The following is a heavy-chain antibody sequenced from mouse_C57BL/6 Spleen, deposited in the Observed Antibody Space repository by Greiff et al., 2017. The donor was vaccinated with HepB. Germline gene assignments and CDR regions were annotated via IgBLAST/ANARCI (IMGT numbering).Heavy chain of an antibody. CDR1: GFNIKDDY. V-gene: IGHV14-4*01. CDR2: IDPENGDT. D-gene: IGHD2-2*01. Sequence: EVQLQQSGAELVRPGASVKLSCTASGFNIKDDYMHWVKQRPEQGLEWIGWIDPENGDTEYASKFQGKATITADTSSNTAYLQLSSLTSEDTAVYYCTTGVTTRTSFAYWGQGTLVTVSA. CDR3: TTGVTTRTSFAY. J-gene: IGHJ3*01.